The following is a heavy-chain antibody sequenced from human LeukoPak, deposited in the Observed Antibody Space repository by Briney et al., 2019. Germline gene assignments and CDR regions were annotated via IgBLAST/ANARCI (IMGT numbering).Heavy chain of an antibody. CDR1: GGSFSGYY. CDR2: INHSGST. V-gene: IGHV4-34*01. D-gene: IGHD6-19*01. J-gene: IGHJ4*02. Sequence: PSETLSLTCAVSGGSFSGYYWSWIRQPPGKGLEWIGEINHSGSTNYNPSLKSRVTISVDTSKNQFSLKLSSVTAADTAVYYCARGLGAVAGRGGWNYFDYWGQGTLVTVSS. CDR3: ARGLGAVAGRGGWNYFDY.